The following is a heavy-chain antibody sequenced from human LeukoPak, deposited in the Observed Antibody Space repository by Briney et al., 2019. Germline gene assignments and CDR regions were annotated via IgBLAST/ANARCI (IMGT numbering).Heavy chain of an antibody. CDR2: IYSSGNT. CDR3: ARVKDWYFDL. Sequence: GGSLRLSCAASGXTVSSNYMSWVPQAPGKGPEWVSVIYSSGNTYYADSVKGRFTVSRDNSKNTVYLQINSLRAEDTAVYYCARVKDWYFDLWGRGTVVTVSS. CDR1: GXTVSSNY. J-gene: IGHJ2*01. V-gene: IGHV3-53*01.